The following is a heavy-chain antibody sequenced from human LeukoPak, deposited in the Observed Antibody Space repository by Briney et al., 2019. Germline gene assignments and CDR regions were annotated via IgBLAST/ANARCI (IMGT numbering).Heavy chain of an antibody. CDR1: GFTFSDYY. Sequence: GGSLRLSCAASGFTFSDYYMSWIRQAPGKGLEWVSYISSSGSTIYYADSVKGRFTISRGNAKNSQYLQMNSLRAEDTAVYYCARDQVVVVAATRETDYYYYMDVWGRGTTVTISS. D-gene: IGHD2-15*01. CDR2: ISSSGSTI. CDR3: ARDQVVVVAATRETDYYYYMDV. J-gene: IGHJ6*03. V-gene: IGHV3-11*01.